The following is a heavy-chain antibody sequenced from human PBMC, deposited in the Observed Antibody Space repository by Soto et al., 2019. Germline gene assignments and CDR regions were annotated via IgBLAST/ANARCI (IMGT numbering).Heavy chain of an antibody. V-gene: IGHV3-23*01. Sequence: AVGSLRLSCAASGFTFSSYAMSWVRQAPGKGLEWVSAISGSGGSTYYADSVKGRFTISRDNSKNTLYLQMNSLRAEDTAVYYCAKDSSGWPYYFDYWGQGTLVTVSS. D-gene: IGHD6-19*01. J-gene: IGHJ4*02. CDR3: AKDSSGWPYYFDY. CDR1: GFTFSSYA. CDR2: ISGSGGST.